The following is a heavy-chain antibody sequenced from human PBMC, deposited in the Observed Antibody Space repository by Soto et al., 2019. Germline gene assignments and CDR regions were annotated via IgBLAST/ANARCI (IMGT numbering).Heavy chain of an antibody. CDR2: INPATGAA. Sequence: QLHLVQSGAVVKKPGASVTVSCSASGYPVTAYYMHWVRQAPGRGLEWMGGINPATGAAKYTQTFKGRVPMPRDSSTSTVFMELGGLPSGDTAVFYLARGGGVGVAGFAAFAMWGQGTLVTVSS. CDR3: ARGGGVGVAGFAAFAM. V-gene: IGHV1-2*02. J-gene: IGHJ3*02. D-gene: IGHD3-3*01. CDR1: GYPVTAYY.